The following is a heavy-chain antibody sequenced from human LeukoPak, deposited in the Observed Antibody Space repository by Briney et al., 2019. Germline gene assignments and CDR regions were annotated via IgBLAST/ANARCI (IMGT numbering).Heavy chain of an antibody. Sequence: PGGSLRLSCAASGFTFTSHVMSWVRQTPGKELEWVSAIDGSGHTTYYADSVRGRFIISRDSSKKMLYLQMNSLRAEDTATYYCARESIRSGSLKWFDPWGQGTLVTASS. J-gene: IGHJ5*02. CDR3: ARESIRSGSLKWFDP. V-gene: IGHV3-23*01. D-gene: IGHD3-3*01. CDR1: GFTFTSHV. CDR2: IDGSGHTT.